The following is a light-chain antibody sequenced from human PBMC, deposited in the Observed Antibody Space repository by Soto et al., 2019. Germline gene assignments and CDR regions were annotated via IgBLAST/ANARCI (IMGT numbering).Light chain of an antibody. CDR2: GNN. Sequence: QSVLTQPPSASGTPGQRVTISCSGSNSNVGSNTVHWYQHLPGTAPKLLIYGNNQRPSGVPDRFSGSKSGTSASLAINGLQSGDEADYYCGAWDESLNGYVFGTGTKLTVL. V-gene: IGLV1-44*01. CDR1: NSNVGSNT. CDR3: GAWDESLNGYV. J-gene: IGLJ1*01.